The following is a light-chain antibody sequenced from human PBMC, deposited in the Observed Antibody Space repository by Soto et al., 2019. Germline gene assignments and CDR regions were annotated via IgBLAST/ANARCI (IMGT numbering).Light chain of an antibody. CDR2: DDC. CDR1: NIGSKS. CDR3: QVWDSSSDHVV. Sequence: SSELTQPPSVSVAPGQTARITCGGTNIGSKSVHWYQQKQGQAPVLVVYDDCDRPTGIPERFSGSNSGNTATLTISRVEAGDEADYYCQVWDSSSDHVVFGGGTKLTVL. J-gene: IGLJ2*01. V-gene: IGLV3-21*02.